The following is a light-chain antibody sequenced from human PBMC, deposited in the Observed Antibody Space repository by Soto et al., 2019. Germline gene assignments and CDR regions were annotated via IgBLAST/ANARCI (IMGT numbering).Light chain of an antibody. CDR2: GAS. Sequence: EIVMTQSPATLSVSPGERATLSCRVSQSVSINLAWYQQKPGQAPRLLIYGASTRATGIPARFSGSGSGTEFTLTISSLQSEDFAVYYCQQYNNWPPLTFGGGTKVEIK. CDR3: QQYNNWPPLT. V-gene: IGKV3-15*01. CDR1: QSVSIN. J-gene: IGKJ4*01.